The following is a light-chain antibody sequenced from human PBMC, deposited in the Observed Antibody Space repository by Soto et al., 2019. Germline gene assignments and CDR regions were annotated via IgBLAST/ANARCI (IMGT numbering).Light chain of an antibody. CDR3: QQYHSAPRT. CDR1: QSISSRY. CDR2: DAS. V-gene: IGKV3-20*01. J-gene: IGKJ1*01. Sequence: EIVLTQSPGTLSLSPGERATLSCRARQSISSRYLAWYQQKPGQAPRLLIYDASSRATGIPDRFSGSGSGTDFTLTINRLEPEDYAVYHCQQYHSAPRTFGQGTKVEIK.